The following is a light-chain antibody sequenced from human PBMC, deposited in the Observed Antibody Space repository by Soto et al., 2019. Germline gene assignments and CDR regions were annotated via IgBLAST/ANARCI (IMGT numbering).Light chain of an antibody. CDR1: QSVSSN. J-gene: IGKJ1*01. CDR2: GAS. Sequence: EIVMTQSPATLSVSPGERATLSCRASQSVSSNLAWYQQKPGQAPRLLIYGASTRATGIPARFSGGGSGTDFTLAISRLEPEDFAVYYCQQHGATFGQGTKV. V-gene: IGKV3-15*01. CDR3: QQHGAT.